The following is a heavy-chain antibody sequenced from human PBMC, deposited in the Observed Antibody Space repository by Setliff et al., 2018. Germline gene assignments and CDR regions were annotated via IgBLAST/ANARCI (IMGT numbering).Heavy chain of an antibody. J-gene: IGHJ6*03. CDR2: IYIGGSA. D-gene: IGHD3-10*01. CDR3: ARVRITPYCMDV. V-gene: IGHV4-4*07. CDR1: GGSISSYY. Sequence: SETLSLTCTVSGGSISSYYWSWIRQPAGKGLEWIGHIYIGGSANYNPSLKSRVTMSIDTSKNQFSLTLYYVTAADTAVYFCARVRITPYCMDVWGKGTTVTVSS.